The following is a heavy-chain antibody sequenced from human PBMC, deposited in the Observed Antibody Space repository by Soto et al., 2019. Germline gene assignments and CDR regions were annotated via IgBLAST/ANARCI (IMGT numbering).Heavy chain of an antibody. Sequence: EVQLVESGGDLAQPGGSLRLSCAASGFTLSNFWVNWFRQAPGKGLEWVANIKQGGIEKNYVDSVKGRFTISRDDTKNSLFLQMNNLRAEDTAVYYCLVTTSAFDIWGRGTTVTVSS. CDR3: LVTTSAFDI. V-gene: IGHV3-7*01. D-gene: IGHD4-17*01. J-gene: IGHJ3*02. CDR1: GFTLSNFW. CDR2: IKQGGIEK.